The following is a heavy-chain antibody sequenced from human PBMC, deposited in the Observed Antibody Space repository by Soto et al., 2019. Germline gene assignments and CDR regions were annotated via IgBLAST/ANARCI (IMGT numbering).Heavy chain of an antibody. CDR3: ARDPGYFMTGRNFEL. Sequence: QVQLVQSGAEMQKPGASVKIPCEASGDTFTGYYLHWLLQAPGQGLEWMGWVNPNSGGTNYAKKFRGRVTMTRDTSVRTACMELSRLRFDETAVYYCARDPGYFMTGRNFELWGRRTLVTVSS. CDR1: GDTFTGYY. J-gene: IGHJ2*01. D-gene: IGHD2-21*01. V-gene: IGHV1-2*02. CDR2: VNPNSGGT.